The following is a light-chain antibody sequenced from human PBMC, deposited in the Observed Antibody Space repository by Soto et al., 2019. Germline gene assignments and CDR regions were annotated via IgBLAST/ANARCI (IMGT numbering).Light chain of an antibody. V-gene: IGKV1-39*01. CDR2: SAF. CDR1: QNIGSF. J-gene: IGKJ5*01. Sequence: DIQMTQSPSSLSASIGDRATITCRASQNIGSFLNWYQQKPGEAPRLLVYSAFRIQSGVPSTFNVSGSWTDFTLSISSLQPEYFSTYYCQPGSATPITFGLGTRLDTK. CDR3: QPGSATPIT.